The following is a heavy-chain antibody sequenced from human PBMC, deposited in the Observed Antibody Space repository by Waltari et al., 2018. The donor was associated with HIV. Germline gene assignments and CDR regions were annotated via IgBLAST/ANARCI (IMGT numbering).Heavy chain of an antibody. CDR1: GFTFGDYV. Sequence: EVQLVESGGGLVKPGRSLRLSCTASGFTFGDYVMRWVRQAPGRGLSSVGFIGSKRYGGTTEYAASVKGRFTISRDDSKSIAYLQMNSLKTEDTAVYYCTREGGYSFGYPPKYWGQGTLVTVSS. CDR2: IGSKRYGGTT. J-gene: IGHJ4*02. D-gene: IGHD5-18*01. CDR3: TREGGYSFGYPPKY. V-gene: IGHV3-49*04.